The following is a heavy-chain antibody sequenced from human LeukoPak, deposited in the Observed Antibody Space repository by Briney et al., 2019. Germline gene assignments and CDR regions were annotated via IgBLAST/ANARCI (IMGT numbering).Heavy chain of an antibody. Sequence: SETLSLTCTVSDGSISSSSYYWGWIRQPPGKGLEWIGSIYYSGSTYYNPSLRSRVTISVDTSKNQFSLKLSSVTAANPAVNYVARNLRFGGARRYFDYWGRGTLVTVSS. J-gene: IGHJ4*02. CDR1: DGSISSSSYY. V-gene: IGHV4-39*01. CDR3: ARNLRFGGARRYFDY. CDR2: IYYSGST. D-gene: IGHD3-10*01.